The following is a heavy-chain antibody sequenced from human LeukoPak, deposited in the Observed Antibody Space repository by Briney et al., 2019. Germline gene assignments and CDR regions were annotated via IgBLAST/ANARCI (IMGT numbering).Heavy chain of an antibody. CDR2: ISSSGSAI. Sequence: PGGSLRLSCAASGFTFSSYEMNWVRQAPGKGLEWVSYISSSGSAIYYADSVKGRFTISRDNAKNSLYLQMNSLRAEDTAVYYCARVGRLDIVVVPAARSGAFDIWGQGTMVTVSS. V-gene: IGHV3-48*03. D-gene: IGHD2-2*01. J-gene: IGHJ3*02. CDR3: ARVGRLDIVVVPAARSGAFDI. CDR1: GFTFSSYE.